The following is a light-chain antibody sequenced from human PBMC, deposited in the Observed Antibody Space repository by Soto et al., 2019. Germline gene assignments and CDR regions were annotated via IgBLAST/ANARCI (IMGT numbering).Light chain of an antibody. CDR3: QVWDGSSDQQV. CDR1: NIGSES. J-gene: IGLJ3*02. Sequence: SSELTQPPSVSVAPGKTATITCGGNNIGSESVHWYQQKPRQAPVLVIYYDSARPSGIPERFSGSNSGNTATLSITRVEAGDEADYFCQVWDGSSDQQVFGGGTQLTVL. V-gene: IGLV3-21*04. CDR2: YDS.